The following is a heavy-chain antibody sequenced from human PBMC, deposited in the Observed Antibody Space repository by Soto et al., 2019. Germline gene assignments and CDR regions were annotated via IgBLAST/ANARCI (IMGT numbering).Heavy chain of an antibody. CDR3: ARELSWNYGVLDPPLNWFDP. Sequence: GGSLRLSCAASGFTFSSYAMHWVRQAPGKGLEWVAVISYDGSNKYYADSVKGRFTISRDNSKNTLYLQMNSLRAEDTAVYYCARELSWNYGVLDPPLNWFDPWGQGTLVTVSS. CDR1: GFTFSSYA. D-gene: IGHD1-7*01. J-gene: IGHJ5*02. CDR2: ISYDGSNK. V-gene: IGHV3-30-3*01.